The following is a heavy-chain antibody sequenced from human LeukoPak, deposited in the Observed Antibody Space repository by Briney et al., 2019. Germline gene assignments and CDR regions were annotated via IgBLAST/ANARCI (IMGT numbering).Heavy chain of an antibody. CDR2: ISGSGGST. D-gene: IGHD4-23*01. CDR1: GFTFSSYA. V-gene: IGHV3-23*01. J-gene: IGHJ4*02. CDR3: AKDLPPPESSSRVTPYN. Sequence: PGGSLRLSCAASGFTFSSYAMSWVRQAPGKGLEWVSAISGSGGSTYYADSVKGRFTISRDNSKNRLYLQMNSLRAQDTAVYYCAKDLPPPESSSRVTPYNWGQGTLVTVSS.